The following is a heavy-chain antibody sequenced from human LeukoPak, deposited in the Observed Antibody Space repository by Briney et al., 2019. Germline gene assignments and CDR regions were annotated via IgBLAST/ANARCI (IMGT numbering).Heavy chain of an antibody. Sequence: ASVKVSCKASGYTFTSYAMNWVRQAPGQGLEWMGWISTYNGDTNYAQKLQGRVTMTTDTSTNTAYMELRSLRSDDTAVYCAREGLGELTLDYWGQGTLVTVSS. D-gene: IGHD3-16*01. CDR1: GYTFTSYA. CDR3: AREGLGELTLDY. J-gene: IGHJ4*02. CDR2: ISTYNGDT. V-gene: IGHV1-18*01.